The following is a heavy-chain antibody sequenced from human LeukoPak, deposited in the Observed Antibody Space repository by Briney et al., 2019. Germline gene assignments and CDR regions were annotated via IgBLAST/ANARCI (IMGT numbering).Heavy chain of an antibody. J-gene: IGHJ4*02. CDR1: GFTFSIYW. Sequence: GGSLRHSCAGSGFTFSIYWITWVRQAPGKGLEWVANIKEDGSEKYYVDSVKGRFTISRDNAKTSLYLQMNSLRTEDTAVYYCANGRGVSYWGQGTLVTVSS. D-gene: IGHD2-21*01. CDR3: ANGRGVSY. V-gene: IGHV3-7*01. CDR2: IKEDGSEK.